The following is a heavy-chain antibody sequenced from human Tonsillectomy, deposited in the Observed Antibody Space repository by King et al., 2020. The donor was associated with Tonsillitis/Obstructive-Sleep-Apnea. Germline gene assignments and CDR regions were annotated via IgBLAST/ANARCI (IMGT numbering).Heavy chain of an antibody. J-gene: IGHJ4*02. CDR3: GAALGTVTTYTDY. CDR1: GGSISSSSFY. V-gene: IGHV4-39*01. D-gene: IGHD4-17*01. CDR2: IYNSGST. Sequence: LQLQESGPGLVKPSETLSLTCTVSGGSISSSSFYWGWIRQPPGKGLEWIGSIYNSGSTYYNPSLKSRITISVDTSSNQFSLKLGSVTAADTAVYYCGAALGTVTTYTDYWGQGTLVTVSS.